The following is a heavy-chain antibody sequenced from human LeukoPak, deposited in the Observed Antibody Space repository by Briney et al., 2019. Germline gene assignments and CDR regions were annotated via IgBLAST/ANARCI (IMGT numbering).Heavy chain of an antibody. CDR2: ISSSGRTI. J-gene: IGHJ2*01. Sequence: GGSLRLSCAASRFILSSYEMNWVRQAPGKGPEWVSYISSSGRTIFYADSVKGRFTISRDNAKNSLYLQMNSLRAEDTAVYYCARRFDLWGRGTLVTVSS. CDR1: RFILSSYE. CDR3: ARRFDL. V-gene: IGHV3-48*03.